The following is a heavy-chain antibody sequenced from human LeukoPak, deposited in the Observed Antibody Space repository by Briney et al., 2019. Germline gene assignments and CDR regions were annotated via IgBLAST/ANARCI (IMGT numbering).Heavy chain of an antibody. J-gene: IGHJ4*02. V-gene: IGHV4-31*03. D-gene: IGHD2-2*01. Sequence: MASETLSLTCTVSGGSISSGGYSWSWIRQHPGKGLEWIGYIYYSGTTYYNPSLKSRVTISVDTSKNQFSLKLSSVTAADTAVYYCAVYGSSSFGYWGQGTLVTVSS. CDR1: GGSISSGGYS. CDR2: IYYSGTT. CDR3: AVYGSSSFGY.